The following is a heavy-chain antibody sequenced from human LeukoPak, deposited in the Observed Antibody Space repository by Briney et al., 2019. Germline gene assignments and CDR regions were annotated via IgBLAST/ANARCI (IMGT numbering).Heavy chain of an antibody. D-gene: IGHD1-26*01. CDR1: GFTFGSFE. CDR3: ARAIVGAPPFGDY. J-gene: IGHJ4*02. CDR2: IRSGGSSR. Sequence: GGSLRLSCAASGFTFGSFEMNWVRQAPGKGLEWLGYIRSGGSSRFYADSVKGRFTISRDNAKNSLYLQMNSLRPEDTAVYYCARAIVGAPPFGDYWGQGTLVTVS. V-gene: IGHV3-48*03.